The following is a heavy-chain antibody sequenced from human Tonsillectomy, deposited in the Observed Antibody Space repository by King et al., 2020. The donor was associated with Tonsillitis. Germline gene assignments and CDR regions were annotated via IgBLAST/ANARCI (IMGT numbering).Heavy chain of an antibody. V-gene: IGHV4-34*01. D-gene: IGHD5-12*01. CDR2: INHSGST. J-gene: IGHJ4*02. Sequence: VQLQQWGAGLLKPSETLSLTCAVYGGSFSGYSWSWIRQPPGKGLEWIGEINHSGSTNYNPSLQSRITISVETSKNQFSLKLSSVTAADTAVYYCARGSPQHSGYGRWGQGTLVTVSS. CDR3: ARGSPQHSGYGR. CDR1: GGSFSGYS.